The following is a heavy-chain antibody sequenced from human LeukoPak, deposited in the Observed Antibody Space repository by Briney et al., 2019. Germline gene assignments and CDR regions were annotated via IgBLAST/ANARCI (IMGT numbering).Heavy chain of an antibody. J-gene: IGHJ3*02. V-gene: IGHV3-21*04. D-gene: IGHD4-11*01. Sequence: PGGSLRLSCAASGFTFSSYSMNWVRQAPGKGLEWVSSISSSSSYIYYADSGKGRFTISRDNAKNSLYLQMNSLRAEDTAVYYCAKTTPPKHTRGAFDIWGQGTMVTVSS. CDR2: ISSSSSYI. CDR3: AKTTPPKHTRGAFDI. CDR1: GFTFSSYS.